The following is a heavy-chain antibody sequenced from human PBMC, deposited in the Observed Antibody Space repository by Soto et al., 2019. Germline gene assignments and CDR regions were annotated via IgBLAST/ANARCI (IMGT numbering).Heavy chain of an antibody. CDR2: ISWNSGSI. D-gene: IGHD2-15*01. V-gene: IGHV3-9*01. Sequence: DVQLVESGGGLVQPGRSLRLSCAASGFTFDDYAMHWVRQAPGKGLEWVSGISWNSGSIGYADSVKGRFTISRDNAKNSLYLQMNSLRAEDTALYYCAKAVVAATYDAFDIWGQGTMVTVSS. CDR3: AKAVVAATYDAFDI. CDR1: GFTFDDYA. J-gene: IGHJ3*02.